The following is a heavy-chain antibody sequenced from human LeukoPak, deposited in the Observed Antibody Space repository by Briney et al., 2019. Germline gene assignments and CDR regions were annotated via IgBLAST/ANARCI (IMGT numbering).Heavy chain of an antibody. D-gene: IGHD3-10*01. V-gene: IGHV3-64*01. CDR2: ISSNGGST. J-gene: IGHJ3*02. CDR3: ARIREAFDI. CDR1: GFTFSSYG. Sequence: PGGSLRLSCAASGFTFSSYGMHWVRQAPGKGLEYVSAISSNGGSTYYANSVKGRFTISRDNPKNTLYLQMGSLRAEDMAVYYCARIREAFDIWGQGTMVTVSS.